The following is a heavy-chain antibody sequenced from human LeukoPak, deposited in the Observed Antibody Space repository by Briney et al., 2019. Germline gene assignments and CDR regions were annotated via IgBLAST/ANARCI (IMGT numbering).Heavy chain of an antibody. Sequence: ASVKVSCKASGYTFTSCGISWVRQAPGQGLEWMEWISTYSGNTNYAQKYQGRVTMTTDTSTGTAYMELRSLRSDDTAVYYCARDQQWLDPARHGFDYWGQGTLVTVSS. V-gene: IGHV1-18*01. CDR3: ARDQQWLDPARHGFDY. D-gene: IGHD6-19*01. CDR1: GYTFTSCG. J-gene: IGHJ4*02. CDR2: ISTYSGNT.